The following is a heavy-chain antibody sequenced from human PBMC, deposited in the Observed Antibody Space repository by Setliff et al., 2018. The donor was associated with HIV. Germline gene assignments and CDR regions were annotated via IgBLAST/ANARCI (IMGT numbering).Heavy chain of an antibody. J-gene: IGHJ4*02. D-gene: IGHD1-1*01. CDR2: ISTYKGNT. CDR3: TRGDGNSGFDY. V-gene: IGHV1-18*04. Sequence: ASVKVSCKASGYTFTSYGISWVRQAPGQGLEWMGWISTYKGNTKYEQKFQGRVTMTTDTSTSTAYMELSSLRSEDTAVYYCTRGDGNSGFDYWGQGTLVTSPQ. CDR1: GYTFTSYG.